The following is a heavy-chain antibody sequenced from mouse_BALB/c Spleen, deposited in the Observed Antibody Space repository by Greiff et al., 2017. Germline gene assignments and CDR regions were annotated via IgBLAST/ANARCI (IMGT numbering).Heavy chain of an antibody. Sequence: VQLQQSGAELMKPGASVKISCKATGYTFSSYWIEWVKQRPGHGLEWIGEILPGSGSTNYNEKFKGKATFTADTSSNTAYMQLSSLTSEDSAVYYCARMLDGYYYAMDYWGQGTSVTVSS. V-gene: IGHV1-9*01. CDR3: ARMLDGYYYAMDY. J-gene: IGHJ4*01. CDR2: ILPGSGST. CDR1: GYTFSSYW. D-gene: IGHD2-3*01.